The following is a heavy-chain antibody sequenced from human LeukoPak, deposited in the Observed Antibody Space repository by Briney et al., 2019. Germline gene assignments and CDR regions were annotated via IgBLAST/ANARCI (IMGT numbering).Heavy chain of an antibody. V-gene: IGHV1-18*01. CDR2: ISGYNGNT. D-gene: IGHD3-22*01. J-gene: IGHJ4*02. CDR1: GYTFTSYG. Sequence: ASVKVSCKASGYTFTSYGISWVRQAPGQGLEWMGWISGYNGNTNYAQKLQGRVTMTTDTFTSTAYMELRSLRSDETAAYYCARELSSYYDSSGYYDYWGQGTLVTVSS. CDR3: ARELSSYYDSSGYYDY.